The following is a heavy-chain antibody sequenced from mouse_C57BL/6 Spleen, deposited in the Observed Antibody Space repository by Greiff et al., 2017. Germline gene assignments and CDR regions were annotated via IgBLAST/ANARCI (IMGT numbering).Heavy chain of an antibody. CDR2: ITPSNGGP. CDR1: GYTFTSYW. D-gene: IGHD1-1*01. CDR3: ARPPYYYGSSYDYFDY. J-gene: IGHJ2*01. V-gene: IGHV1-53*01. Sequence: VQLQQSGTELVKPGASVKLSCKASGYTFTSYWLHWVQQRPGPGLEWIGNITPSNGGPNYNEKFKSKATLTVDKSSSTAYMQLSSLTSEDSAVYYCARPPYYYGSSYDYFDYWGQGTTRTVSS.